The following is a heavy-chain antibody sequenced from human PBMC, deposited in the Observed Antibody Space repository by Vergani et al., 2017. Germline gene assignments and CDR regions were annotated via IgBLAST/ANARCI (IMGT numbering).Heavy chain of an antibody. V-gene: IGHV4-61*02. J-gene: IGHJ4*02. CDR1: GGSISSGCYY. D-gene: IGHD3-16*02. Sequence: QVQLQESGPGLVKPSQTLSLTCTVSGGSISSGCYYWSWIRQPAGKGLEWIGRIYTSGNTIYNPTLKSRVTIPVDTSKNHFSLKLSSVTAADAAVFYCAGAWRSYPPYVDSWGQGILVTVSS. CDR2: IYTSGNT. CDR3: AGAWRSYPPYVDS.